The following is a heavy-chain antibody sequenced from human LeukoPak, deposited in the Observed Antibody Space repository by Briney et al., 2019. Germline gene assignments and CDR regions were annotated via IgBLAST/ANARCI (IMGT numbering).Heavy chain of an antibody. CDR1: GGSVSSGSYY. D-gene: IGHD3-22*01. CDR3: ARGGYYDSSGYYPDGYYFDY. J-gene: IGHJ4*02. V-gene: IGHV4-61*01. CDR2: IYYSGST. Sequence: SETQSLTCTVSGGSVSSGSYYWSWIRQPPGKGLEWIGYIYYSGSTNYNPSLKSRVTISVDTSKNQFSLKLSSVTAADTAVYYCARGGYYDSSGYYPDGYYFDYWGQGTLVTVSS.